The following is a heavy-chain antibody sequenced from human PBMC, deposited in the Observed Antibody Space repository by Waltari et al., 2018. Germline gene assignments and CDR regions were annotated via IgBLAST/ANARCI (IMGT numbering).Heavy chain of an antibody. CDR2: ISYEGSKK. CDR1: GFTFSRFA. V-gene: IGHV3-30*04. CDR3: ARDYCDRISCDGLDS. J-gene: IGHJ4*02. D-gene: IGHD2-2*01. Sequence: QVQLVESGGGVVQPGRSLRPSCAASGFTFSRFAMHWVRQAPGKGLEWVAVISYEGSKKYYGDPVKGRFTISRDNSKNTLYLQMNSPRTEDTAVYYCARDYCDRISCDGLDSWGQGTLVTVSS.